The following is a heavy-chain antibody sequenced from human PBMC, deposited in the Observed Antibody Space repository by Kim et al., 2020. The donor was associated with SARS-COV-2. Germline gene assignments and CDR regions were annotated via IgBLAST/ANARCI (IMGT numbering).Heavy chain of an antibody. CDR2: INPSGGST. J-gene: IGHJ3*02. CDR1: GYTFTSYY. Sequence: ASVTVSCKASGYTFTSYYMHWVRQAPGQGLEWMGIINPSGGSTSYAQKFQGRVTMTRDTSTSTVYMELSSLRSEDTAVYYCARVRGTVVTKWNAFDIWGQGTMVTVSS. CDR3: ARVRGTVVTKWNAFDI. D-gene: IGHD2-21*02. V-gene: IGHV1-46*01.